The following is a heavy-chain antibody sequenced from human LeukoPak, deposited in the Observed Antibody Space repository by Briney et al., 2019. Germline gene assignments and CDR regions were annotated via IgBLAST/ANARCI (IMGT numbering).Heavy chain of an antibody. CDR1: GYIFTDYD. Sequence: ASVKVSCKASGYIFTDYDMHWVRQAPGQELGWMGRINPKSGGTNYAQKFQGRVTMTRDTSVSTAYMELSRLRSDDTAVYYCATEAITMVRGVIRTGGFDPWGQGTLVTVSS. CDR3: ATEAITMVRGVIRTGGFDP. D-gene: IGHD3-10*01. CDR2: INPKSGGT. V-gene: IGHV1-2*06. J-gene: IGHJ5*02.